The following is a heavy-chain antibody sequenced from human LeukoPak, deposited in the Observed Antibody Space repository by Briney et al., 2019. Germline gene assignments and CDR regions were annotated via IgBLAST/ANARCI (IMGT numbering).Heavy chain of an antibody. Sequence: GESLKISCKGSGYTSTNYWIGWVRQMPGKGLEWMGIISPGDSDATYSPSFQGQVTISADKSISTAYLHWSSLKASDTAMYYCATTRGVTQFFDYWGQGTLVTVSS. CDR3: ATTRGVTQFFDY. CDR1: GYTSTNYW. V-gene: IGHV5-51*01. J-gene: IGHJ4*02. D-gene: IGHD2-21*02. CDR2: ISPGDSDA.